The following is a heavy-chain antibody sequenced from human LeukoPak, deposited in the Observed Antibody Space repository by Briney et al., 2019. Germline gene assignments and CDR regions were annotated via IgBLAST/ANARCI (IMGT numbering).Heavy chain of an antibody. CDR1: GYTFSNFG. CDR2: ISGNNDNP. CDR3: ARDPSNTSGWYIFFDY. D-gene: IGHD6-19*01. J-gene: IGHJ4*02. V-gene: IGHV1-18*01. Sequence: GAPVKVSCKASGYTFSNFGISWVRQAPGQGLEWMGWISGNNDNPNYGQKFQGRFTVTTDSSTSTAYMELRDLRSDDTAVYYCARDPSNTSGWYIFFDYWGQGTLVTVSS.